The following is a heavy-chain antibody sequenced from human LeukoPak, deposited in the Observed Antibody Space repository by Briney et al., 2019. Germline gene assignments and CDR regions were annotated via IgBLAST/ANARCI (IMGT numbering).Heavy chain of an antibody. J-gene: IGHJ4*02. CDR2: IYYSGST. CDR1: GGSISSSSYY. V-gene: IGHV4-39*01. D-gene: IGHD2-8*01. CDR3: ARHNNVLMVYAIFDY. Sequence: PSETLSLTCTVSGGSISSSSYYWGWIRQPPGKGLEWIGSIYYSGSTYYNPSLKSRVTISVDTSKNQFSLKLSSVTAADTAVYYCARHNNVLMVYAIFDYWGQGTLVTVSS.